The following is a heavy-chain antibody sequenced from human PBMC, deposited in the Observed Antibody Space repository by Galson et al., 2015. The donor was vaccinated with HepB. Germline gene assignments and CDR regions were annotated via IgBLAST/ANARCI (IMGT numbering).Heavy chain of an antibody. Sequence: SVKVSCKASGYTFTSYAMHWVRQAPGQRLEWMGWINAGNGNTKYSQKFQGRVTITRDTSASTAYMELSSLRSEDTAVYYCARAWITMVRGVIIVDYGMDVWGQGTTVTVSS. J-gene: IGHJ6*02. D-gene: IGHD3-10*01. CDR3: ARAWITMVRGVIIVDYGMDV. CDR1: GYTFTSYA. CDR2: INAGNGNT. V-gene: IGHV1-3*01.